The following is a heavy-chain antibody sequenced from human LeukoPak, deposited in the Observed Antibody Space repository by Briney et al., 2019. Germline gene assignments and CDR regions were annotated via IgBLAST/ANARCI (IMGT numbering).Heavy chain of an antibody. CDR3: ARGDPSSGWYSY. CDR1: GGTFSSYA. V-gene: IGHV1-69*04. J-gene: IGHJ4*02. CDR2: IIPILGIA. D-gene: IGHD6-19*01. Sequence: GASVKVSCKASGGTFSSYAISWVRRAPGQGLEWMGRIIPILGIANYAQKFQGRVTITADKSTSTAYMELSSLRSEDTAVYYCARGDPSSGWYSYWGQGTLVTVSS.